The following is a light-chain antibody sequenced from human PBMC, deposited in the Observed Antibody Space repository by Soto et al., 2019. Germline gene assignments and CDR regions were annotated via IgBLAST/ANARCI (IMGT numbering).Light chain of an antibody. CDR1: SSDVGDYNY. CDR2: EVN. J-gene: IGLJ1*01. V-gene: IGLV2-14*01. Sequence: ALTQPASVSGSPGQSITISCTGASSDVGDYNYVSWYQHHPGKAPKLLIYEVNNRPSGVSDRFSGSKSGNVASLTISWLQAEDEADYYCSSYTSSSTYVFGTGTKVTVL. CDR3: SSYTSSSTYV.